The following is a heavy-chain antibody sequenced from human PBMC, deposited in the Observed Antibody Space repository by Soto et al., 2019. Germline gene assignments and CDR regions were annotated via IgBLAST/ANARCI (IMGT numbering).Heavy chain of an antibody. D-gene: IGHD3-10*01. CDR3: ARVEGYKGIDP. CDR2: INPNNAST. Sequence: GASVKVSCKASGYSFNSYYMHWVRQAPGQGPEWMGWINPNNASTNYAQKLQGRVTMTTDTSTSTAYMELRSLRSDDTAVYYCARVEGYKGIDPWGQGTLVTVSS. J-gene: IGHJ5*02. V-gene: IGHV1-18*04. CDR1: GYSFNSYY.